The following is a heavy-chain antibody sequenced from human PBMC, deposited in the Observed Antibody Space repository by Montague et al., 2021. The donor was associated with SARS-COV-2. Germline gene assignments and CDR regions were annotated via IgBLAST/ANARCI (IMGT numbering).Heavy chain of an antibody. D-gene: IGHD3-10*01. J-gene: IGHJ4*02. V-gene: IGHV6-1*01. CDR2: TYYRSRWSN. CDR3: ARERGAVGVSCDY. CDR1: GDSVSSNSAT. Sequence: CAISGDSVSSNSATWHWIRQSPSRGLEWLGRTYYRSRWSNDYAVSVRSRIIINPDTSTNQFSLQLSSVTPEDTAVYFCARERGAVGVSCDYWGQGTLVTVSS.